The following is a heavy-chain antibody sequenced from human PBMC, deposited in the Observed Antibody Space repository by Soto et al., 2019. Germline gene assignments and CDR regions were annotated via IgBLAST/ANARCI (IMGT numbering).Heavy chain of an antibody. CDR2: ISVGGDRK. Sequence: PGWSLRLSCASSVFSVISYSMTWVRQAPGKGLEYVSGISVGGDRKFYADSVKGRFTVSRDNSKNILYLQMDSLRVDDTAIYYCSRWDGYGDYWGQGTLVTVSS. CDR3: SRWDGYGDY. D-gene: IGHD3-16*01. V-gene: IGHV3-23*01. J-gene: IGHJ4*02. CDR1: VFSVISYS.